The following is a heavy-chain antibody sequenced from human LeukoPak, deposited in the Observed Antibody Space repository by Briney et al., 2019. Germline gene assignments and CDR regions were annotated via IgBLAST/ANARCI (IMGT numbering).Heavy chain of an antibody. J-gene: IGHJ6*03. V-gene: IGHV1-24*01. CDR1: GYTLTELS. D-gene: IGHD2-2*01. Sequence: GASVKVSCKVSGYTLTELSMHWVRQAPGKGLEWMGGFDPEDGETIYAQKFQGRVTMTEDTSTDTAYMELSSLRSEDTAVYYCARGFAADIVVVPAAIPYYYYYYMDVWGKGTTVTVSS. CDR3: ARGFAADIVVVPAAIPYYYYYYMDV. CDR2: FDPEDGET.